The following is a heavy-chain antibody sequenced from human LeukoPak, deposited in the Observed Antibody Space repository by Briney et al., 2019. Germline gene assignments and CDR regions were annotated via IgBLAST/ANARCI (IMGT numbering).Heavy chain of an antibody. V-gene: IGHV4-30-4*01. Sequence: MSSETLSLTCTVSGDSITSVDYFWNWIRQPPGKGFEWLGYIHNSGNTYYNPSLQSRVSLSIDTSKSEVSLRLTSVTAADTAVYLCARGLLAYDSHGFPIAGAPATFDFWGQGTLVTVSS. D-gene: IGHD5-18*01. CDR2: IHNSGNT. J-gene: IGHJ4*02. CDR3: ARGLLAYDSHGFPIAGAPATFDF. CDR1: GDSITSVDYF.